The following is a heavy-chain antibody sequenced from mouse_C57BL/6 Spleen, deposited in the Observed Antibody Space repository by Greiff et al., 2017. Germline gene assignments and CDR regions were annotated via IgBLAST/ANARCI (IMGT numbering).Heavy chain of an antibody. CDR2: ISYDGSN. V-gene: IGHV3-6*01. CDR3: ARDYYGSSPFAY. CDR1: GYSITSCYY. J-gene: IGHJ3*01. Sequence: EVQLQESGPGLVKPSQSLSLTCSVTGYSITSCYYWNWIRQFPGNKLEWMGYISYDGSNNYNPSLKNRISITRDTSKNQFFLKLNSVTTEDTATYYCARDYYGSSPFAYWGQGTLVTVSA. D-gene: IGHD1-1*01.